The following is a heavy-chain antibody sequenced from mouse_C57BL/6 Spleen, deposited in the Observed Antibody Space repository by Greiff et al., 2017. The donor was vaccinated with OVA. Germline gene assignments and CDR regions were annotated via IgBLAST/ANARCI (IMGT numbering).Heavy chain of an antibody. D-gene: IGHD1-1*01. CDR2: ISSGGDYI. Sequence: EVKLEESGEGLVKPGGSLKLSCAASGFTFSSYAMSWVRQTPEKRLEWVAYISSGGDYIYYADTVKGRFTISRDNARNTLYLQMSSLKSEDTAMYYCTRDYGSSDGYAMDYWGQGTSVTVSS. CDR1: GFTFSSYA. CDR3: TRDYGSSDGYAMDY. J-gene: IGHJ4*01. V-gene: IGHV5-9-1*02.